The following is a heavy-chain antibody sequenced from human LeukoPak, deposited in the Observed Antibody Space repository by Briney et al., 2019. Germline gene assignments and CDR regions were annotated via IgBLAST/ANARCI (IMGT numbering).Heavy chain of an antibody. Sequence: GESLQISCKGSGYSYTTYWIAWVRQMPGKGLEWMGIIYPGNSDTRYSPSFQGQVTISADKSINTAYLQWSSLKASDTAMYYCARLGSNNYFDPWGQGTLVTVSS. J-gene: IGHJ5*02. CDR3: ARLGSNNYFDP. CDR1: GYSYTTYW. CDR2: IYPGNSDT. V-gene: IGHV5-51*01. D-gene: IGHD3-16*01.